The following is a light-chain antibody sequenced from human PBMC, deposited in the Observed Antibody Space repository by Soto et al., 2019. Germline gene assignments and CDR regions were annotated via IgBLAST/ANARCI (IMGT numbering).Light chain of an antibody. CDR2: AAS. Sequence: DIQMTQSPSSVSASVGDRVTITCRASQAISTWLAWYQQKPGKAPKLLIYAASNLQTGVPSRFSGSGSGTEFPLTISHLQPEDFATYYCQQANSFPRTFGQGTKVEIK. CDR3: QQANSFPRT. J-gene: IGKJ1*01. V-gene: IGKV1D-12*01. CDR1: QAISTW.